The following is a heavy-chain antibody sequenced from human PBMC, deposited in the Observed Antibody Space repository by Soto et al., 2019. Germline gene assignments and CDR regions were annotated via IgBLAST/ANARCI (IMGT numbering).Heavy chain of an antibody. D-gene: IGHD5-12*01. CDR1: DYTFSSYG. CDR3: ARVRGYSGFPRFDY. V-gene: IGHV1-18*01. J-gene: IGHJ4*01. CDR2: ISAYNGNT. Sequence: QVQLVQSGAEVKKPGASVKVSCRSSDYTFSSYGISWVRQAPGQGLEWMGWISAYNGNTNYAQKFQGRVTVTTDTSMNTAYMELRSLRSDDTAVYYCARVRGYSGFPRFDYWGHGTLVTVSS.